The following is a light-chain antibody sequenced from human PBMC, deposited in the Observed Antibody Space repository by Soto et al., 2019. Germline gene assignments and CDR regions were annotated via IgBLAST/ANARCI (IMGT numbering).Light chain of an antibody. J-gene: IGKJ1*01. V-gene: IGKV3-15*01. Sequence: EIVMTQSPLTLSGSPGEGVTRSFRASQSVSNNFSWYQQKPRQAPTLLISCAFTSTAGIPAKFSSTGSGTKFTLPISSMQYADFAVYYCQQYYDWSLTFGQGTKVDIK. CDR3: QQYYDWSLT. CDR2: CAF. CDR1: QSVSNN.